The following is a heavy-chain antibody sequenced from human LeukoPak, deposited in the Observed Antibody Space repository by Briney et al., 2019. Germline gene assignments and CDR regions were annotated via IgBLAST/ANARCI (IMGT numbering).Heavy chain of an antibody. J-gene: IGHJ5*02. CDR1: GYTFTGYY. CDR3: ARSPGYCSGGSCYHWFDP. Sequence: ASVTVSCKASGYTFTGYYMHWVRQAPGQGLEWMGWINPNSGGTNYAQKFQGRVTMTRDTSISTAYMELSRLRSDDTAVYYCARSPGYCSGGSCYHWFDPWGQGTLVTVSS. D-gene: IGHD2-15*01. CDR2: INPNSGGT. V-gene: IGHV1-2*02.